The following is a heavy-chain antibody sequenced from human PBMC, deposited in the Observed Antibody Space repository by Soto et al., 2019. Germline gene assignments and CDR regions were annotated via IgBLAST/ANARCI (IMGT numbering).Heavy chain of an antibody. D-gene: IGHD3-9*01. CDR2: IYYSGST. J-gene: IGHJ4*02. Sequence: SETLSLTCTVSGCSISSSSYYWGWLRQPPGKGLGWIGSIYYSGSTYYNPSLKSRVTISVDTTKNQFTLKMSSVTAADTAVYYCAREPSAYYDILTGYYEDYWGQGTLVTVSS. CDR3: AREPSAYYDILTGYYEDY. CDR1: GCSISSSSYY. V-gene: IGHV4-39*02.